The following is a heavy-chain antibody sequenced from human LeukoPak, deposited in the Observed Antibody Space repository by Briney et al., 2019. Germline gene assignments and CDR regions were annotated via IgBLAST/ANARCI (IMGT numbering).Heavy chain of an antibody. V-gene: IGHV4-59*01. CDR3: ARRKLRDSSGSYYFDY. CDR2: IYYSGST. D-gene: IGHD1-26*01. Sequence: SETLSLTCTVSGGSISSYYWSWIRQPPGKGLEWIGYIYYSGSTNYNPSLKSRVTISVDTSKNQFSLKLSSVTAADTAVYYCARRKLRDSSGSYYFDYWGQGTLVTVSS. CDR1: GGSISSYY. J-gene: IGHJ4*02.